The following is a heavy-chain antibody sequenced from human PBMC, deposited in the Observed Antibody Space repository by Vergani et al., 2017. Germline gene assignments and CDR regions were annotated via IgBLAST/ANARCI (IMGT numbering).Heavy chain of an antibody. CDR3: ARDQIVVVPAAIPYYYYYGMDV. Sequence: PSPPLSLPFPFSFFSLLLFFSSFLFLRPPPFPCLDFLLSLYYLFIPSSPPSLKSRVTISVDTSKNQFSLKLSSVTAADTAVYYCARDQIVVVPAAIPYYYYYGMDVWGQGTTVTVSS. D-gene: IGHD2-2*02. V-gene: IGHV4-31*03. CDR1: FFSLLLFFSS. CDR2: LYYLFIP. J-gene: IGHJ6*02.